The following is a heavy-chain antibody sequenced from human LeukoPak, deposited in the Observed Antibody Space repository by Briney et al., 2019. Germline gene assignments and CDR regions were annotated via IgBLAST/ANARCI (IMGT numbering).Heavy chain of an antibody. CDR3: ARDQYCTNGVCYWYFDL. V-gene: IGHV3-21*01. J-gene: IGHJ2*01. Sequence: GGSPRLSCAASGFTFSSYSMNWVRQAPGKGLEWVSSISSSSSYIYYADSVKGRFTISRDNAKNSLYLQMNSLRAEDTAVYYCARDQYCTNGVCYWYFDLWGRGTLVTVSS. D-gene: IGHD2-8*01. CDR2: ISSSSSYI. CDR1: GFTFSSYS.